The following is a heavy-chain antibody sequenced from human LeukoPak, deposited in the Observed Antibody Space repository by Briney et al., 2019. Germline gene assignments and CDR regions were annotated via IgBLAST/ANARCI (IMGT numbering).Heavy chain of an antibody. V-gene: IGHV4-61*01. CDR1: GGSVSSGSYY. CDR3: ARDMGAPDYGSYSVDY. D-gene: IGHD4-23*01. J-gene: IGHJ4*02. CDR2: IHYSGSA. Sequence: SEALSLTCTVSGGSVSSGSYYWSWIRQPPGRGLEWIAYIHYSGSAAYNPSLKSRVTISRDMSTNQFSLKMTSVTAADTAVYFCARDMGAPDYGSYSVDYWGQGTLVTVSS.